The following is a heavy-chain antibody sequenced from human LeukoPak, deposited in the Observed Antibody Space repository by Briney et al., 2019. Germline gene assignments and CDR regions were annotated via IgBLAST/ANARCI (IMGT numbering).Heavy chain of an antibody. V-gene: IGHV3-48*03. D-gene: IGHD1-26*01. Sequence: PGGSLRLSCAASGFTFSSYEMNWVRQAPGKGLEWVSYISCSGTTIYYADSVKGRFTISRDNAKNSLYLQMNSLRAEDTAVYYCARREVGATLGDWGQGTLVTVSS. CDR2: ISCSGTTI. CDR3: ARREVGATLGD. J-gene: IGHJ4*02. CDR1: GFTFSSYE.